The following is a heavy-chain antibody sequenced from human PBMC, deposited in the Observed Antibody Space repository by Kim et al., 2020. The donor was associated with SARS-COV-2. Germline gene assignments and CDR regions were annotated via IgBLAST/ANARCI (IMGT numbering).Heavy chain of an antibody. D-gene: IGHD4-17*01. J-gene: IGHJ5*02. CDR3: ARVGGDYWFDP. V-gene: IGHV4-61*01. Sequence: SETLSLTCTVSGGSVSSGSYYWSWIRQPPGKGLEWIGYIYYTGSTNYNPSLKSRVTISVDTSKNQSSLKLSSVTAADTAVYYCARVGGDYWFDPWGQGTLVTVSS. CDR1: GGSVSSGSYY. CDR2: IYYTGST.